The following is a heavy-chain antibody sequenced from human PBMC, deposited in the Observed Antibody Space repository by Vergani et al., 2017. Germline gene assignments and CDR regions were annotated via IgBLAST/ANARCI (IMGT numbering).Heavy chain of an antibody. D-gene: IGHD2-21*02. J-gene: IGHJ3*02. V-gene: IGHV3-66*01. Sequence: EVQLVESGGGLVKPGGSLRLSCAASGFTFSSYSMNWVRQAPGKGLEWVSVIYSGGSTYYADSVKGRFTISRDNSKNTLYLQMNSLRAEDTAVYYCARGTLFEPSNRIVVVTADAFDIWGQGTMVTVSS. CDR1: GFTFSSYS. CDR2: IYSGGST. CDR3: ARGTLFEPSNRIVVVTADAFDI.